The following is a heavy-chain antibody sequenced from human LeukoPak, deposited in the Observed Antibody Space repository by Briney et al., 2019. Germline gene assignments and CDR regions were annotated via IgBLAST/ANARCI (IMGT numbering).Heavy chain of an antibody. J-gene: IGHJ4*02. Sequence: GGSLRLSCAASGFTFDDYGMSWVRQAPGKGLEWVSGINWNGGSTGYADSVEGRFTISRDNAKNSLYLQMDSLRAEDTALYYCARAGDYGDYEGDYWGQGTLVTVSS. CDR2: INWNGGST. D-gene: IGHD4-17*01. CDR1: GFTFDDYG. CDR3: ARAGDYGDYEGDY. V-gene: IGHV3-20*04.